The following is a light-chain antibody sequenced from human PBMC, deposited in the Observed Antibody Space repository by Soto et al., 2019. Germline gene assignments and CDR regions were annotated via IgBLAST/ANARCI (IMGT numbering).Light chain of an antibody. CDR1: QTISSW. Sequence: DIPMTQSPSTLSGSLGDRLTITRRASQTISSWLAWYQQKPGKAPKLLIYKASTLKSGVPSRFSGSGSGTEFTLTISSLQPDDFATYYCQHYNSYSEAFGQGTKVDI. CDR3: QHYNSYSEA. V-gene: IGKV1-5*03. CDR2: KAS. J-gene: IGKJ1*01.